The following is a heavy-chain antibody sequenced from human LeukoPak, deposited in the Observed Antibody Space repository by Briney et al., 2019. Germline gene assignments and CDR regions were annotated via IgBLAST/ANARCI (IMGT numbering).Heavy chain of an antibody. CDR2: INPNSGGT. D-gene: IGHD4-23*01. CDR1: GYTFTGYY. J-gene: IGHJ6*03. CDR3: ARDVLYGGNSVGAIYYYYYYMDV. V-gene: IGHV1-2*02. Sequence: GASVKVSCKASGYTFTGYYMHWVRQAPGQGLEWMGWINPNSGGTNYAQKFQGRVTMTRDTSISTAYMELSRLRSDDTAVYYCARDVLYGGNSVGAIYYYYYYMDVWGKGTTVTVSS.